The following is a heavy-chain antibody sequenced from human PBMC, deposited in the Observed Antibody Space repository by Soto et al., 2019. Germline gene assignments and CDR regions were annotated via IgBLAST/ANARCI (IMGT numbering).Heavy chain of an antibody. V-gene: IGHV3-11*01. Sequence: KPGGSLRLSCAASGFTFSDYYMSWIRQAPGKGLGWVSYISSSGSTIYYADSVKGRFTISRDNAKNSLYLRMNSLRAEDTAVYYCARDLSIFGVVISYGMDVWGQGTTVTVSS. J-gene: IGHJ6*02. CDR1: GFTFSDYY. CDR3: ARDLSIFGVVISYGMDV. D-gene: IGHD3-3*01. CDR2: ISSSGSTI.